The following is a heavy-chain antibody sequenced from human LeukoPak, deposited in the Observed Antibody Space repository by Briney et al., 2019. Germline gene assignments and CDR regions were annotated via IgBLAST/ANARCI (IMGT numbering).Heavy chain of an antibody. D-gene: IGHD3-3*01. V-gene: IGHV3-23*01. CDR3: AKFLSYYDFWSGSVESYYYYMDV. J-gene: IGHJ6*03. CDR2: ISGSGGST. CDR1: GFTFSSYA. Sequence: PGGSLRLSCAASGFTFSSYAMSWVRQAPGKGLEWVSAISGSGGSTYYADSVKGRFTISRDNSKNTLYLQMNSLRAEDTAVYYCAKFLSYYDFWSGSVESYYYYMDVWGKGTTVTVSS.